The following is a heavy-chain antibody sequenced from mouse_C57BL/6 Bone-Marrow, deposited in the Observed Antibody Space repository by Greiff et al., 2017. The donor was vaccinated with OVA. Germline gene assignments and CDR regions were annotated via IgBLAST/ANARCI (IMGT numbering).Heavy chain of an antibody. CDR2: ISNLAYSI. V-gene: IGHV5-15*04. J-gene: IGHJ4*01. CDR1: GFTFSDYG. Sequence: EVKLVESGGGLVQPGGSLKLSCAASGFTFSDYGMAWVRQAPRKGPEWVAFISNLAYSIYYADTVTGRFTISSENAKNTLYLEMSSLRSEDTATYYCARQDYGSRYYAMDYWGQGTSVTVSS. CDR3: ARQDYGSRYYAMDY. D-gene: IGHD1-1*01.